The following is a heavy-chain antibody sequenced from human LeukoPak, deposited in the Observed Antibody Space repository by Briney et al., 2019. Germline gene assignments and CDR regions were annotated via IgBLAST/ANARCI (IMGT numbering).Heavy chain of an antibody. J-gene: IGHJ5*02. D-gene: IGHD6-25*01. Sequence: SETLSPTCTVSGGSISNYYWSWIRQSPGKGLEWIGYIYNTGSTCYNPSLKSRVTISVDTSKNRFSLKLSSVTAADTAVYYCARQGDSSGYWFDPWGQGTLVIVSS. CDR3: ARQGDSSGYWFDP. CDR2: IYNTGST. V-gene: IGHV4-59*08. CDR1: GGSISNYY.